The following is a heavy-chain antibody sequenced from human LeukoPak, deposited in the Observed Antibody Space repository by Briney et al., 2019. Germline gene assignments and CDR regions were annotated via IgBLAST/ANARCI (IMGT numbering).Heavy chain of an antibody. D-gene: IGHD3-9*01. CDR2: IYYSGST. CDR1: GGSISSYY. J-gene: IGHJ6*03. V-gene: IGHV4-59*01. Sequence: SETLSLTCTVSGGSISSYYWSWIRQPPGKGLEWIGYIYYSGSTNYNPSLKSRVTISVDTSKNQFSLKLSSVTAADTAVYYCARGLSYYDILTGYYSYYYYYYMDVWGKGTTVTISS. CDR3: ARGLSYYDILTGYYSYYYYYYMDV.